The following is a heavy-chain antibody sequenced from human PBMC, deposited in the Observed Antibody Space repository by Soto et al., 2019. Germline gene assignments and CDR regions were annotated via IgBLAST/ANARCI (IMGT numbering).Heavy chain of an antibody. CDR2: INSDGSTT. CDR3: ALWGGTDGDYALFDY. CDR1: GFTFSNYW. D-gene: IGHD4-17*01. V-gene: IGHV3-74*01. Sequence: EVQLVESGGGLVQPGGSLRLSCAASGFTFSNYWMHWVRQVPGKGLVWVSRINSDGSTTPYADSVQGRFTMSRDNAKNTLFLQMNSLRAEDTAVYYVALWGGTDGDYALFDYWGQGTLVTVSS. J-gene: IGHJ4*02.